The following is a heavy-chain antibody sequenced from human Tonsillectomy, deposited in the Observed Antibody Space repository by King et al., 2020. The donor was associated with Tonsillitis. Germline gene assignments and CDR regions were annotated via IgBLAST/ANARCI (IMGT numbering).Heavy chain of an antibody. CDR1: GFTFGDYI. CDR3: TSRINDYGDCGVLGGFDS. V-gene: IGHV3-49*03. D-gene: IGHD4-17*01. Sequence: VQLVESGGGLVQPGRSLRLSCSASGFTFGDYIMSWFRQAPGKGLEWVGFIRNKAHGGTAEYAASVKGRFTFSRDDSKSIANLQMNSVKTEDTAVYYWTSRINDYGDCGVLGGFDSWGQGTLVTVSS. J-gene: IGHJ4*02. CDR2: IRNKAHGGTA.